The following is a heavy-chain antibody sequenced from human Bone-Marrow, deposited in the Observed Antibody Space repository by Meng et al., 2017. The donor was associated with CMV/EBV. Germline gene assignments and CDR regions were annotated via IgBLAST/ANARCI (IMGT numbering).Heavy chain of an antibody. V-gene: IGHV3-53*01. CDR3: AKDWRGYFDY. D-gene: IGHD3-10*01. J-gene: IGHJ4*02. CDR2: IYSGGST. CDR1: GFTVSSNY. Sequence: GESLKISCAASGFTVSSNYMSWVRQAPGKGLEWVSVIYSGGSTYYADSVKGRFTISRDNSKNTLYLQMNSLRAEDTAVYYCAKDWRGYFDYWGQGTLVTVSS.